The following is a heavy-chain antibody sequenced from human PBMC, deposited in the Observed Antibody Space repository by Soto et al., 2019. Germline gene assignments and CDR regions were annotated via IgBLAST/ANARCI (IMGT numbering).Heavy chain of an antibody. CDR1: GLTFSTNT. J-gene: IGHJ4*02. Sequence: ESGGGFVQRGGSLRLSCAVSGLTFSTNTINWVRQAPGKGLEWVSYISTSSTAIYYADSVKGRFTISRDDAKSSLYLQMNSLRDEDTAVYYCVITDSGRERGYWGQGTLVTVPS. CDR2: ISTSSTAI. D-gene: IGHD3-10*01. V-gene: IGHV3-48*02. CDR3: VITDSGRERGY.